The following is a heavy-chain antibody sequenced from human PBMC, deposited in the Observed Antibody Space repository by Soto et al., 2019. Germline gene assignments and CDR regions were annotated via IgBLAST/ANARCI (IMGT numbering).Heavy chain of an antibody. J-gene: IGHJ6*02. CDR3: ARGRGYVYGSNFYGLDV. CDR1: RGSFSGFY. Sequence: SETLSLTCGVYRGSFSGFYWSWVRQTPGGGLEWIGEINHSGTTNYNPSFQNRVTISVDKSTNNFSLKMTSVTAADAAVYYCARGRGYVYGSNFYGLDVWGQGTTVPVSS. D-gene: IGHD6-25*01. V-gene: IGHV4-34*01. CDR2: INHSGTT.